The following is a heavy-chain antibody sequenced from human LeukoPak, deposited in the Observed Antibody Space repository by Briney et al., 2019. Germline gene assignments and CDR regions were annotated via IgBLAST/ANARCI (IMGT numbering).Heavy chain of an antibody. V-gene: IGHV5-51*01. CDR2: IYCYDSDT. CDR3: ARGGGSRWTAFDY. J-gene: IGHJ4*02. D-gene: IGHD5-24*01. CDR1: GYSFTSYW. Sequence: GESLKISRKGSGYSFTSYWIGWVRQMPGKGLEWMGVIYCYDSDTRYSPSFQGQVTISADKSIGTAYLQWSSLKASDTAMYYCARGGGSRWTAFDYWGQGTLVTVPS.